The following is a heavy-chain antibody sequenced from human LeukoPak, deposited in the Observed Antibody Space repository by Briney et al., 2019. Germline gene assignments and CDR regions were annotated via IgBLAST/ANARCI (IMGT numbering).Heavy chain of an antibody. Sequence: GGPLSLSCAVSGVPFSDFAMSWVRQAPGKGLEWVSTMSGGDDNTYFADSVKGRFTITRDNSKNTLFLQMVSLSAEDTAVYYCARWGSPTVDAFDVWGQETVVIVSS. CDR3: ARWGSPTVDAFDV. V-gene: IGHV3-23*01. D-gene: IGHD3-16*01. CDR1: GVPFSDFA. CDR2: MSGGDDNT. J-gene: IGHJ3*01.